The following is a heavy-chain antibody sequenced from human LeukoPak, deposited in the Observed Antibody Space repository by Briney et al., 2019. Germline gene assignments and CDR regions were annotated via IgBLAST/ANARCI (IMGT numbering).Heavy chain of an antibody. Sequence: SETLSLTCTVSGGSISSYYWSWIRQPAGKGLEWIGRIYTSGSTNYNPSLKSRVTMSVDTSKNQFSLKLSSVTAADTAVYYCARELGPQLLENYYYYYYMDVWGKGTTVTVSS. V-gene: IGHV4-4*07. CDR3: ARELGPQLLENYYYYYYMDV. CDR2: IYTSGST. CDR1: GGSISSYY. J-gene: IGHJ6*03. D-gene: IGHD2-2*01.